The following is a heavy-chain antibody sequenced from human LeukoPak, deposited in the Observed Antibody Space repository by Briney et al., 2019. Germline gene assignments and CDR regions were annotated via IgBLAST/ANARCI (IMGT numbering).Heavy chain of an antibody. J-gene: IGHJ4*02. CDR2: INHSGST. CDR1: GGSFSGYY. Sequence: SETLSLTCAVYGGSFSGYYWSWIRQPPGKGLEWIGEINHSGSTNYNPSLKSRVTMSVDTSKNQFSLKLSSVTAADTAVYYCARGNGDGYNFDYWGQGTLVTVSS. V-gene: IGHV4-34*01. D-gene: IGHD5-24*01. CDR3: ARGNGDGYNFDY.